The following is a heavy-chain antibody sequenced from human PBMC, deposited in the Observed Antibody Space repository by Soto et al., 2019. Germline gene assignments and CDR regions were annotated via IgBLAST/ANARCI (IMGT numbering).Heavy chain of an antibody. V-gene: IGHV1-69*01. CDR3: ARDQVATSPYYYYGMDV. CDR1: GGTFSSYA. D-gene: IGHD5-12*01. J-gene: IGHJ6*02. Sequence: QVQLVQSGAEVKKPGSSVKVSCKASGGTFSSYAISWVRQAPGQGLEWMGGTIPIFGTANYAQKFQGRVTITADESTSTAYMELSSLRSEDTAVYYCARDQVATSPYYYYGMDVWGQGTTVTVSS. CDR2: TIPIFGTA.